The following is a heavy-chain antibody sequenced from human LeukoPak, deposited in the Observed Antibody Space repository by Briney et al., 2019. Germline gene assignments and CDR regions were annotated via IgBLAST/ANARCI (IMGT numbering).Heavy chain of an antibody. CDR2: ISSNGDNI. V-gene: IGHV3-23*01. CDR3: ASVVRPGYFFYYGLGV. CDR1: GFTFSNYA. J-gene: IGHJ6*02. Sequence: GGSLRLSCAASGFTFSNYAMSWVRQAPGKGLGWVSAISSNGDNIYYADSVKGRFTNSRDNSKNTLYLQINSRRAEDTALYFCASVVRPGYFFYYGLGVWGRGATVTVSS.